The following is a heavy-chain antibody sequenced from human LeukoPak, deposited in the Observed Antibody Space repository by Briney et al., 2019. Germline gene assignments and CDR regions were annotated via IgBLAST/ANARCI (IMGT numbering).Heavy chain of an antibody. CDR2: ISGSGGST. CDR3: ARDRGSGWYGGDYFDY. D-gene: IGHD6-19*01. Sequence: PGGSLRLSCAASGFTFSSYAMSWVRQAPGKGLEWVSAISGSGGSTYYADSVKGRFTISRDNAKNSLYLQMHSLRAEDTAVYYCARDRGSGWYGGDYFDYWGQGVLVTVSS. V-gene: IGHV3-23*01. J-gene: IGHJ4*02. CDR1: GFTFSSYA.